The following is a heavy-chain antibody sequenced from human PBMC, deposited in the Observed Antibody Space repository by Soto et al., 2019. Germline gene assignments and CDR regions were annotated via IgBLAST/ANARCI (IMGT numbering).Heavy chain of an antibody. CDR3: ARGDPLLWFGEKVYYGMDV. Sequence: QVQLQESGPGLVKPSETLSLTCTVSGGSISSYYWSWIRQPPGKGLEWIGYIYYSGSTNYNPSLKGRVPISVDTSKNQFSLKLSSVTAADTAVYYCARGDPLLWFGEKVYYGMDVWGQGTTVTVSS. CDR2: IYYSGST. V-gene: IGHV4-59*01. CDR1: GGSISSYY. J-gene: IGHJ6*02. D-gene: IGHD3-10*01.